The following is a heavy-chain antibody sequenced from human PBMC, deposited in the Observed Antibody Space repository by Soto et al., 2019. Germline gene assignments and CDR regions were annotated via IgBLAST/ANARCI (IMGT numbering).Heavy chain of an antibody. V-gene: IGHV4-39*01. CDR3: ARHPDVDTAIRAWFDP. Sequence: EKLSLTWPVSGDSIRCSSYYWHWIRQPPGKGLEWIGSIYYSGSTYYNPSLKSRVTISVDTSKNQFSLKLSSVTAADTAVYYCARHPDVDTAIRAWFDPWGQGTLVTVSS. CDR1: GDSIRCSSYY. D-gene: IGHD5-18*01. CDR2: IYYSGST. J-gene: IGHJ5*02.